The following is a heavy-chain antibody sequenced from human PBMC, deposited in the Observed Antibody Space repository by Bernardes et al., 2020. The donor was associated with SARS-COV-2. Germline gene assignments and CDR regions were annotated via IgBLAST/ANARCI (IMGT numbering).Heavy chain of an antibody. CDR2: ISAYNGNT. V-gene: IGHV1-18*04. CDR1: GYTFTSYG. CDR3: ARMSVCRGSCYGGAGY. J-gene: IGHJ4*02. Sequence: VKVSCKASGYTFTSYGIRWVRQAPGHGLEWMGWISAYNGNTNYAQKLQGRVTMTTDTSTSTAYMELRSMRSDDTAVYYCARMSVCRGSCYGGAGYWGQGTLVTVYS. D-gene: IGHD2-15*01.